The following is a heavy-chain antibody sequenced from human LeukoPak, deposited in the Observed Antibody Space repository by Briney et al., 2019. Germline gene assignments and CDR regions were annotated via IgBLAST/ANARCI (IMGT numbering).Heavy chain of an antibody. J-gene: IGHJ4*02. Sequence: GGSLRLSCAASGFTFSSYSMNWVRQAPGKGLEWVSSITSGGHIYYPDSLKGRFTISRDNAKYSLYLQMNTLRADDTAVYYCASSGNYYDPLDYWGQGTLVTVSS. D-gene: IGHD3-10*01. CDR1: GFTFSSYS. CDR2: ITSGGHI. V-gene: IGHV3-21*01. CDR3: ASSGNYYDPLDY.